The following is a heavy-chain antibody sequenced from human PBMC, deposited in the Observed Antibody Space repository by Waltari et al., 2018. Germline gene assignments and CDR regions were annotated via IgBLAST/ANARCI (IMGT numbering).Heavy chain of an antibody. CDR1: GFSLSTSGVG. CDR3: AHGISGEWLLNAPGAFDI. Sequence: QITLKESGPTLVKPTQTLTLTCTFSGFSLSTSGVGVGWIRQPPGKALEWLALIYWNDDKRYSPSLKSRLTITKDTSKNQVVLTMTNMDPVDTATYYCAHGISGEWLLNAPGAFDIWGQGTMVTVSS. J-gene: IGHJ3*02. D-gene: IGHD3-3*01. V-gene: IGHV2-5*01. CDR2: IYWNDDK.